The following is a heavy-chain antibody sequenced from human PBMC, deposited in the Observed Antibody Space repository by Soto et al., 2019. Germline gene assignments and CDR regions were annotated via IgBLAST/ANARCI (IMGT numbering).Heavy chain of an antibody. CDR2: ITGSGGGT. CDR3: AKGGPDDYFDS. V-gene: IGHV3-23*01. CDR1: GFTFSSYA. J-gene: IGHJ4*02. Sequence: TGGSLRLSCAASGFTFSSYAMSWVRQAPWKGLEWVSLITGSGGGTYYADSVKGRFTISRDNSKNTLYLQMNSLRVEDTAVYYCAKGGPDDYFDSWGQGTLLTVYS.